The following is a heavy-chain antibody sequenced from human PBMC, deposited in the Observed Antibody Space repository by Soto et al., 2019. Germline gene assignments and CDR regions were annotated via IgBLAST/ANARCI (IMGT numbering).Heavy chain of an antibody. CDR2: INPSGGST. J-gene: IGHJ6*02. Sequence: ASVKVSCKASGYTLTSYYMHWVRQAPGQGLEWMGIINPSGGSTSYAQKFQGRVTMTRDTSTSTVYMELSSLRSEDTAVYYCVRGGAIFGVVISHYYGMDVWGQGTTVTVSS. CDR1: GYTLTSYY. V-gene: IGHV1-46*01. D-gene: IGHD3-3*01. CDR3: VRGGAIFGVVISHYYGMDV.